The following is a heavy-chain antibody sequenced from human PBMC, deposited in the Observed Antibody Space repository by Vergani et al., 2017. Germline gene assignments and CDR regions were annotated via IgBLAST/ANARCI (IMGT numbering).Heavy chain of an antibody. CDR1: GGSISSGGYY. CDR2: IYYSGNT. V-gene: IGHV4-31*03. D-gene: IGHD2-21*01. J-gene: IGHJ3*02. CDR3: ARGRIRRGDAFDI. Sequence: QVQLQESGPGLVKPSQTLSLTCTVSGGSISSGGYYWSWIRQHPGKGLEWIGYIYYSGNTYYNPSLKGRVTISVDTSKNQFSLKLGSVAAADTAVYYCARGRIRRGDAFDIWGQGTMVTVSS.